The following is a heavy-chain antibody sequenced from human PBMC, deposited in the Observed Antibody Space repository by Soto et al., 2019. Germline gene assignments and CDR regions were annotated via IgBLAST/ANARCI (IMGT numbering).Heavy chain of an antibody. J-gene: IGHJ5*02. V-gene: IGHV5-10-1*01. CDR2: IEPTDSHT. Sequence: EDLNISCNGSGYNLTSYCISRVLQMPGKDLEWMGRIEPTDSHTSYSPSFQGHFNITADNYITTAYIQWSSLKASDTAMYFCARETTTVIAWFDPWGQGTLVPVSS. CDR1: GYNLTSYC. D-gene: IGHD4-17*01. CDR3: ARETTTVIAWFDP.